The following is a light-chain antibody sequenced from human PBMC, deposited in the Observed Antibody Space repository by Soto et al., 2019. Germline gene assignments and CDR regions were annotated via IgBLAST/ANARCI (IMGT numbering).Light chain of an antibody. V-gene: IGKV1-39*01. Sequence: DIPMTQSPSSLSASVGDRVTITCRASQSISSYLCWYQQKPGKAPKFLIYAASSLQSGVPSRFSGSGSGTDFTLTISSLQPEDFATYYCQQNYSTPRTFGQGTRVEIK. CDR3: QQNYSTPRT. CDR1: QSISSY. CDR2: AAS. J-gene: IGKJ1*01.